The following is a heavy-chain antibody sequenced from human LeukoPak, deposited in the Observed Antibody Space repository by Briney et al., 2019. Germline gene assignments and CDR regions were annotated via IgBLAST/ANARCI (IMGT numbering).Heavy chain of an antibody. CDR1: GVSISSYY. CDR2: IYYSGST. V-gene: IGHV4-59*01. J-gene: IGHJ5*02. CDR3: ARLVVGSRFDP. D-gene: IGHD1-26*01. Sequence: SETLSLTCTVSGVSISSYYWSWIRQPPGKGLEWIGYIYYSGSTNYNPSLKSRVTISVDTSKNQFSLKLSSVTAADTAVYYCARLVVGSRFDPWGQGTLVTVSS.